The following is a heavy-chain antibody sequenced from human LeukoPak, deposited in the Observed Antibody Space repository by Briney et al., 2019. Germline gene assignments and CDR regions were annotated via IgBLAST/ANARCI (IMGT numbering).Heavy chain of an antibody. CDR2: ISAYNSNT. D-gene: IGHD5-12*01. CDR1: GYTFTSYG. J-gene: IGHJ4*02. CDR3: ARDRGTSGYDTTRLYDFES. Sequence: ASVKVSCKASGYTFTSYGINWVRQALGQGLEWMGWISAYNSNTHYAQKLQGRVTMTTDTSTSTAYMEVRSLRSEDTALYFCARDRGTSGYDTTRLYDFESWGQGTLVTVSS. V-gene: IGHV1-18*01.